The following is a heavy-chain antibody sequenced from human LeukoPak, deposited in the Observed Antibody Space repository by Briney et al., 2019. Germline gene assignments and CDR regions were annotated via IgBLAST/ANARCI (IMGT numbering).Heavy chain of an antibody. Sequence: GASVKVSCKASGYTFTSYDINWVRQATGQGLEWMGWMNPNSGNTGYAQKFQGRVTMTRNTSISTAYMELSSLRSEDTAVYYCARGSEGYYCYYGMDVWGQGTTVTVSS. CDR3: ARGSEGYYCYYGMDV. V-gene: IGHV1-8*01. CDR2: MNPNSGNT. CDR1: GYTFTSYD. J-gene: IGHJ6*02.